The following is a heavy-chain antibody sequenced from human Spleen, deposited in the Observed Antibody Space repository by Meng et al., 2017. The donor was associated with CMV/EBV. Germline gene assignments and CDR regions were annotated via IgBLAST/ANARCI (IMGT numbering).Heavy chain of an antibody. Sequence: GESLKISCAASGFTFSDYYMTWIRQAPGKGLEWVSYISSSGSTLSYADSVKGRFTISRDNAKNSLYLQMNSLRAEDTAVYYCARVGDAGSRRWELPYRGAFDIWGQGTMVTVSS. D-gene: IGHD1-26*01. V-gene: IGHV3-11*01. J-gene: IGHJ3*02. CDR1: GFTFSDYY. CDR2: ISSSGSTL. CDR3: ARVGDAGSRRWELPYRGAFDI.